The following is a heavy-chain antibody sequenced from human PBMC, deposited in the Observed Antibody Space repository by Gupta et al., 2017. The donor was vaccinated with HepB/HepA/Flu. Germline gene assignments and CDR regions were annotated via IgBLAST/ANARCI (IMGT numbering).Heavy chain of an antibody. Sequence: GETIYAQKFQGRVTMTEDTPTDTAYMELSSLRSEDTAVYYCATDRSTTVVTPRWFDPWGQGTLVTVSS. V-gene: IGHV1-24*01. D-gene: IGHD4-23*01. CDR3: ATDRSTTVVTPRWFDP. J-gene: IGHJ5*02. CDR2: GET.